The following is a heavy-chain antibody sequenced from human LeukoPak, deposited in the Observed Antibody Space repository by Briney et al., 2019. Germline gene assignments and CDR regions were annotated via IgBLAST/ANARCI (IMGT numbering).Heavy chain of an antibody. Sequence: SETLSLTCTVSGGSISSYYWSWIRQPPGKGLEWIGYIYYSGSTNYNPSLKSRVTISVDTSKNQFSLKLSSVTAADTAVYYCARLADYNIAAPAVSWFDPWGQGTLVTVSS. J-gene: IGHJ5*02. CDR2: IYYSGST. CDR1: GGSISSYY. V-gene: IGHV4-59*01. CDR3: ARLADYNIAAPAVSWFDP. D-gene: IGHD6-13*01.